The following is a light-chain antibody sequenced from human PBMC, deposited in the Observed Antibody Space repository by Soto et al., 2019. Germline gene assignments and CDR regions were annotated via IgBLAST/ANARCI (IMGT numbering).Light chain of an antibody. V-gene: IGKV3-11*01. CDR1: ENVRTF. CDR3: QQRINWPLT. J-gene: IGKJ4*01. CDR2: GAS. Sequence: EVVLTQSPATLSLSPGERATLSCRASENVRTFVDWYQQKPGQAPRLLIYGASNRATGIPARFSGSGSGTDFTLSISSLEPEDFAVYYCQQRINWPLTFGGGTKVDIK.